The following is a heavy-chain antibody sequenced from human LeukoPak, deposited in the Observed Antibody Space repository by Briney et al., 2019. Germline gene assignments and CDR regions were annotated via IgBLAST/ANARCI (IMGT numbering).Heavy chain of an antibody. Sequence: GGSLRLSCAASGFAFSSYAMSWVRQAPGNGLEWVSDISGSGGDTFYADSVKGRFTISRDNSKNTLCLQMNSLRAEDTAVYYCAKFEGYCSSSCSSKPTGWYFDYWGQGTLVTVSS. CDR1: GFAFSSYA. D-gene: IGHD2-2*01. J-gene: IGHJ4*02. CDR2: ISGSGGDT. V-gene: IGHV3-23*01. CDR3: AKFEGYCSSSCSSKPTGWYFDY.